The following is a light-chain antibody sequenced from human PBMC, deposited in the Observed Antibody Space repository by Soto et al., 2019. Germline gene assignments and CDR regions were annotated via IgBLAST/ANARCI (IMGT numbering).Light chain of an antibody. V-gene: IGLV1-40*01. Sequence: QSVLTQPPSVSGAPGQTVTISCTGRSSNIGAGYDVHWYQQLPGTAPKLLIYGNNNRPSGVPDRFSGSKSGTSASLAITGLQAEDEADYYCQSFDVSVNGLYVFGTGTKLTVL. CDR3: QSFDVSVNGLYV. CDR1: SSNIGAGYD. J-gene: IGLJ1*01. CDR2: GNN.